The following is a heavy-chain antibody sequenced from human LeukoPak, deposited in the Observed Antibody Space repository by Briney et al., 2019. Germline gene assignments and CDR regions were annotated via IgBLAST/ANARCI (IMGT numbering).Heavy chain of an antibody. CDR3: ARVQGGPHCSGGSCQVNYYYMDV. D-gene: IGHD2-15*01. Sequence: SSETLSLTCAVYGGSFSGYYWSWIRQPPGKGLEWIGEINHSGSTNYNPSLKSRVTISVDTSKNQFSLKLSSVTAADTAVYYCARVQGGPHCSGGSCQVNYYYMDVWGKGTTVTFSS. J-gene: IGHJ6*03. CDR2: INHSGST. V-gene: IGHV4-34*01. CDR1: GGSFSGYY.